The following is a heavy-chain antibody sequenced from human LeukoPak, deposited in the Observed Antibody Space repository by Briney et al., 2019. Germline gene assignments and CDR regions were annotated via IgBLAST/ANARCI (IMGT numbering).Heavy chain of an antibody. J-gene: IGHJ3*02. CDR1: GYTFTSYA. CDR3: ARSKALYDSSGYHDAFDI. V-gene: IGHV1-3*01. D-gene: IGHD3-22*01. Sequence: ASVKVSCKASGYTFTSYAMHWVRQAPGQRLEWMGWINAGNGNTKYSQKFQGRVTITRDTSASTAYMELSSLRSEDTAVYYCARSKALYDSSGYHDAFDIWGQGTMVTVSS. CDR2: INAGNGNT.